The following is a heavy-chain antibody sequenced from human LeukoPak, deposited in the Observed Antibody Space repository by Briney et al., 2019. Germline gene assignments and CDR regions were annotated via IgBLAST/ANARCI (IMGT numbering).Heavy chain of an antibody. D-gene: IGHD3-10*01. CDR3: ARDAGLVRGVITD. J-gene: IGHJ4*02. Sequence: SETLSLTCAVYGGSFSGYYWSWIRQPPGKGLEWIGEINHSESTNYNPSLESRVTISVDTSKNQFSLKLSSVTAADTAVYYCARDAGLVRGVITDWGQGTLVTVSS. V-gene: IGHV4-34*01. CDR2: INHSEST. CDR1: GGSFSGYY.